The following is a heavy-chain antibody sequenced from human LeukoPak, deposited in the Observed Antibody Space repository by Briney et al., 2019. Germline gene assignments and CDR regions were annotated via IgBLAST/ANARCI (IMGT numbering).Heavy chain of an antibody. CDR1: GFTFDDYT. D-gene: IGHD4-11*01. Sequence: GGSLRLSCAASGFTFDDYTMHWVRQAPGKGLEWVSLISWDGGSTYYADSVKGRFTISRDNSKNSLYLQMNSLRTEDTALYYCAKDITPSSKSGYFDYWGQGTLVTVSS. CDR3: AKDITPSSKSGYFDY. CDR2: ISWDGGST. V-gene: IGHV3-43*01. J-gene: IGHJ4*02.